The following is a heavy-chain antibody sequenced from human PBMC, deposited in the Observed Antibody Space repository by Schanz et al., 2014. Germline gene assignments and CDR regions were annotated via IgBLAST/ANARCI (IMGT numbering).Heavy chain of an antibody. V-gene: IGHV3-30*18. Sequence: VQLVESGGGLVKPGGSLRLSCEASEFTFSDHYMDWVRQAPGKGLEWVAVISYDGSNKYYADSVKGRFTISRDNSKNTLYLHMNTLRSEDTAVYYCAKDSTHIDIVLVPTAIDYWGQGTLVTVSS. D-gene: IGHD2-2*01. CDR2: ISYDGSNK. CDR1: EFTFSDHY. J-gene: IGHJ4*02. CDR3: AKDSTHIDIVLVPTAIDY.